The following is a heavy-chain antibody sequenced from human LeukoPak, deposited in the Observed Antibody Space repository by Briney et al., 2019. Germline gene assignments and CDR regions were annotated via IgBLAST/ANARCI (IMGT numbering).Heavy chain of an antibody. CDR2: IYYSGST. Sequence: PSETLSLTCTVSGGSISSGGYYWSWIRQHPGKGLEWIGYIYYSGSTYYNPSLKSRVTISVDTSKNQFSLKLSSVTAADTAVYYCAREGVLAVAGYDYWGQGTLVTVSS. CDR3: AREGVLAVAGYDY. V-gene: IGHV4-31*03. J-gene: IGHJ4*02. CDR1: GGSISSGGYY. D-gene: IGHD6-19*01.